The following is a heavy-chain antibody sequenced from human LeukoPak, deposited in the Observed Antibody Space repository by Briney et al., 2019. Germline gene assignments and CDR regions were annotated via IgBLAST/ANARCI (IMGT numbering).Heavy chain of an antibody. J-gene: IGHJ5*02. CDR2: INHSGGT. V-gene: IGHV4-34*01. CDR1: GGSFSGYY. CDR3: ARGSIVDRLSS. D-gene: IGHD6-6*01. Sequence: PSETLSLTCAVFGGSFSGYYWSWIRQPPGKRLEWIGEINHSGGTSYTPSLKSRLTMSVDTSKNQFSLRLNSVTAADTAVYYCARGSIVDRLSSWGQGTLVTVSS.